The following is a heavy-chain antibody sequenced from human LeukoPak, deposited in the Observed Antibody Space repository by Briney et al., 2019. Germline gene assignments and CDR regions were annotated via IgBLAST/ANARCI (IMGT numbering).Heavy chain of an antibody. CDR1: GFTFSSSP. J-gene: IGHJ4*02. Sequence: GGSLRLSCSASGFTFSSSPMHWVRQAPGKGLEYVSGISSNGVTTYYADSVKGRFTISRDNSKNTLCLQMSSLRPEDTAVYYCVKRGYIYGYDYWGQGSLVIVSS. V-gene: IGHV3-64D*06. CDR2: ISSNGVTT. CDR3: VKRGYIYGYDY. D-gene: IGHD5-18*01.